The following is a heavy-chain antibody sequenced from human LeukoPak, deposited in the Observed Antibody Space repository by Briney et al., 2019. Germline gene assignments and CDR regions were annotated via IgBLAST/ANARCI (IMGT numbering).Heavy chain of an antibody. CDR2: IYGGGTT. CDR3: ARGGYCSGGNCYGYFDH. V-gene: IGHV3-66*01. CDR1: GFTVSNNY. J-gene: IGHJ4*02. Sequence: QPGGSLRLSCAASGFTVSNNYMSWVRQAPGKGLEWVSVIYGGGTTYYADSVKGRFTISRDNSKNTLYLLMNSLRAEDTAVYYCARGGYCSGGNCYGYFDHWGQGTLVTVSS. D-gene: IGHD2-15*01.